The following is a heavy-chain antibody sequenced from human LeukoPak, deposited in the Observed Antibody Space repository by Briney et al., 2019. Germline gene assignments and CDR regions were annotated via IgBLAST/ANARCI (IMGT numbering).Heavy chain of an antibody. Sequence: PGGSLRLSCAASGFTFSSYGMHWVRQAPGKGLEWVAVISYDGSNKYYADSVKGRFTISRDNSKNTLYLQMNSLRAEDTAVYYCAKDLQGSYQANDYWGQGTLVTVSS. CDR1: GFTFSSYG. V-gene: IGHV3-30*18. D-gene: IGHD1-26*01. CDR2: ISYDGSNK. J-gene: IGHJ4*02. CDR3: AKDLQGSYQANDY.